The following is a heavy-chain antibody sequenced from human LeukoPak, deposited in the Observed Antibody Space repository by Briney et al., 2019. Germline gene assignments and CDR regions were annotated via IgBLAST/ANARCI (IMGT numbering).Heavy chain of an antibody. D-gene: IGHD2-21*01. V-gene: IGHV4-34*01. Sequence: KPSETLSLTCAVYGGSFSGYYWSWIRQPPGKGLEWIGEINHSGSTNYNPSLKSRVTISVDTSKNQFSLKLSSVTAADTAVYYCARGGHSDFDFWGQGTLVTVSS. CDR1: GGSFSGYY. CDR2: INHSGST. J-gene: IGHJ4*02. CDR3: ARGGHSDFDF.